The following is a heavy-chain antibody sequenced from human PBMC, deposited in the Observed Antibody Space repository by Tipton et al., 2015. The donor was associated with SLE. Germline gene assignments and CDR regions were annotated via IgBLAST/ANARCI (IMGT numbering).Heavy chain of an antibody. CDR1: GGSFSGYY. CDR2: INHSGST. CDR3: ASGGSVGATKWFDP. D-gene: IGHD1-26*01. J-gene: IGHJ5*02. V-gene: IGHV4-34*01. Sequence: TLSPTCAVYGGSFSGYYWSWIRQPPGKGLEWIGEINHSGSTNYNPSLKSRVTISVDTSKNQFSLKLSSVTAADTAVYYCASGGSVGATKWFDPWGQGTLVTVSS.